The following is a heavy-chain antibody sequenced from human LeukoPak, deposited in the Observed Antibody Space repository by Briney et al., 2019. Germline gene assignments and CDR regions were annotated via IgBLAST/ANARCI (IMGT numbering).Heavy chain of an antibody. CDR3: ATGLRVGAS. CDR2: INPSGGST. D-gene: IGHD1-26*01. J-gene: IGHJ4*02. CDR1: GYTFTSHY. Sequence: GASVKVSCKASGYTFTSHYMQWVRQAPGQGLEWMGIINPSGGSTSYAQKFQGRVTMTEDTSTDTAYMELSSLRSEDTAVYYCATGLRVGASWGQGTLVTVSS. V-gene: IGHV1-46*01.